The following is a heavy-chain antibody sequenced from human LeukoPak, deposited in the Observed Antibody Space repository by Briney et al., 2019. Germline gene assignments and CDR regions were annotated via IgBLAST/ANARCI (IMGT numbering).Heavy chain of an antibody. CDR1: GGSISGYY. V-gene: IGHV4-59*01. D-gene: IGHD3-3*01. Sequence: SETLSLTCTVSGGSISGYYWSWIRQPPGKGLEWIGYIYYSGSTNYNPSLKSRVTISVDTSKNQFSLKLSSVTAADTAVYYCARDRSAIFGVPEPDAFDIWGQGTMVTVSS. J-gene: IGHJ3*02. CDR2: IYYSGST. CDR3: ARDRSAIFGVPEPDAFDI.